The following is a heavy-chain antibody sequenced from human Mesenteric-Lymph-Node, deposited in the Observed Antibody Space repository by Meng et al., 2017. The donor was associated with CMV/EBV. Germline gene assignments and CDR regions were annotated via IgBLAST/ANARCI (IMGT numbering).Heavy chain of an antibody. Sequence: ASVKVSCKTSGYTFTGYYIHWVRQAPGQGLEWLGWINPYTDDAKYAQKFQGRVTITRDTSISTAYVELNSLTSEDTAVYYCARDLGAVVVPAARGIDYWGQGTLVTVSS. J-gene: IGHJ4*02. CDR2: INPYTDDA. V-gene: IGHV1-2*02. CDR1: GYTFTGYY. CDR3: ARDLGAVVVPAARGIDY. D-gene: IGHD2-2*01.